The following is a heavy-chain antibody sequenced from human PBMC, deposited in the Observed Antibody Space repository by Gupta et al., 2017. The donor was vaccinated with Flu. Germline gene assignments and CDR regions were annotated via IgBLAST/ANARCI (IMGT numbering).Heavy chain of an antibody. CDR3: VRDGAGPTVPRRDFDY. CDR2: ISSSSSYI. Sequence: EVQLVESGGGLVKPGGSLRLSCAVSGFTISGYSMNWVRQAPGKGLGWVSSISSSSSYIYYANSVKGRFTISRDNAKNSLYLQINSLRAEDTAVYYCVRDGAGPTVPRRDFDYWGQGTLVTVSS. J-gene: IGHJ4*02. V-gene: IGHV3-21*02. CDR1: GFTISGYS. D-gene: IGHD4-4*01.